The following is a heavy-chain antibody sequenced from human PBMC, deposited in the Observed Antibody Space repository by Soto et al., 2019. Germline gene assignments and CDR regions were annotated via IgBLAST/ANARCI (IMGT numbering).Heavy chain of an antibody. CDR3: AKSSVADYDFWSGHPNYYYYYGMDV. Sequence: QVQLVESGGGVVQPGRSLRLSCAASGFTFSSYGMHWVRQAPGKGLEWVAVISYDGSNKYYADSVQGRFTISRDNSKITLYXXRXSXAAEDTAVYYCAKSSVADYDFWSGHPNYYYYYGMDVWGQGTTVTVSS. V-gene: IGHV3-30*18. D-gene: IGHD3-3*01. CDR1: GFTFSSYG. CDR2: ISYDGSNK. J-gene: IGHJ6*02.